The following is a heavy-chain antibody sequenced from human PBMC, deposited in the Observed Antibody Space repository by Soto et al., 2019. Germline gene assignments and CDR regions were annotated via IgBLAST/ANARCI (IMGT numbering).Heavy chain of an antibody. D-gene: IGHD3-9*01. CDR2: IYYSGST. J-gene: IGHJ4*02. Sequence: SETLSLTCTVSGGSISSYYWSWIRQPPGKGLEWIGYIYYSGSTNYNPSLKSRVTISVDTSKNQSSLKLSSVTAADTAVYYCAISYYDILTGYSPPPPFDYWGQGTLVTVSS. CDR1: GGSISSYY. CDR3: AISYYDILTGYSPPPPFDY. V-gene: IGHV4-59*01.